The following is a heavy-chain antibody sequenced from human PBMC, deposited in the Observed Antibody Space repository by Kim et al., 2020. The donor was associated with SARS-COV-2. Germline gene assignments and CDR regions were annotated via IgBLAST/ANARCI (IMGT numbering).Heavy chain of an antibody. CDR1: GFTFSSYS. J-gene: IGHJ6*03. V-gene: IGHV3-21*01. CDR2: ISSSSSYI. Sequence: GSLRLSCAASGFTFSSYSMNWVRQAPGKGLEWVSSISSSSSYIYYADSVKGRFTISRDNAKNSLYLQMNSLRAEDTAVYYCASLRRDGDKIYYYYYMDVWGKGTTVTVSS. D-gene: IGHD4-17*01. CDR3: ASLRRDGDKIYYYYYMDV.